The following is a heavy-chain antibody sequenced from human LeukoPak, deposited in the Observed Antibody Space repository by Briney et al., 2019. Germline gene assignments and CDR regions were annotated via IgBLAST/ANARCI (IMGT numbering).Heavy chain of an antibody. D-gene: IGHD6-6*01. J-gene: IGHJ4*02. CDR2: IIPILGIA. Sequence: SVKVSCKASGGTFSSYTISWVRQAPGQGLEWMGRIIPILGIANYAQKFQGRVTITADKSTSTAYMELSSLRSEDTAVYYCARDDSSSYYYFDYWGLGTLVTVSS. CDR3: ARDDSSSYYYFDY. CDR1: GGTFSSYT. V-gene: IGHV1-69*04.